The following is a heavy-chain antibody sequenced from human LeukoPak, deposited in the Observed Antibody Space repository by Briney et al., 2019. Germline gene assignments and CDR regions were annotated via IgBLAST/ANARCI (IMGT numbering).Heavy chain of an antibody. CDR1: GFTFSSYT. V-gene: IGHV3-23*01. CDR2: VSGSGGNI. J-gene: IGHJ4*02. D-gene: IGHD2-2*01. CDR3: AASLPNIVVVPATKGPFGY. Sequence: GGSLRLSCAASGFTFSSYTMSWVRQAPGKGLEWVSGVSGSGGNIHYADSVKGWFTISRDNSKNTLYLQMNSLRAEDTAVYYCAASLPNIVVVPATKGPFGYWGQGALVTVSS.